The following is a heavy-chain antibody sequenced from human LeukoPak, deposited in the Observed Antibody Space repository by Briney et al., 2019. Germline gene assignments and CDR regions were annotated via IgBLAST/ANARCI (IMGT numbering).Heavy chain of an antibody. CDR1: GFTFSSYG. D-gene: IGHD3-10*01. V-gene: IGHV3-30*03. J-gene: IGHJ4*02. CDR3: ARGFGEFDY. CDR2: ISYDGSNK. Sequence: PGRSLRLSCAASGFTFSSYGMHWVRQAPGKGLEWVAVISYDGSNKYYADSVKGRFTISRDNSKNTLYLQMNSLRAEDTAVYYCARGFGEFDYWGQGTLVTVSS.